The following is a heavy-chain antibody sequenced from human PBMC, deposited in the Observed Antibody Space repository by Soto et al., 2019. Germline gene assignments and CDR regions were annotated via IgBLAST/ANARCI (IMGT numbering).Heavy chain of an antibody. V-gene: IGHV1-2*04. CDR2: INPNSGGT. CDR3: ARSPHSGSYYDYFDY. J-gene: IGHJ4*02. D-gene: IGHD1-26*01. Sequence: ASVKVSCKASGYTFTGYYMHWVRQAPGQGLEWMGWINPNSGGTNYAQKFQGWVTMTRDTSINTAYMELSRLRSDDTAVYYCARSPHSGSYYDYFDYWGQGTLVTVSS. CDR1: GYTFTGYY.